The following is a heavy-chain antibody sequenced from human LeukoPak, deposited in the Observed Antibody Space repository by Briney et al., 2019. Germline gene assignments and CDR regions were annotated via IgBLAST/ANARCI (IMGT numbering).Heavy chain of an antibody. Sequence: ASVKVSCKASGYTFTGYYMHWVRQAPGQGLEWMGWINPNSGGTNYAQKFQGRVTMTRDTSISTAYMELSRLRSDDTAVYYCARGPYYDSSGYWGAYWGQGTLVTVSS. CDR2: INPNSGGT. D-gene: IGHD3-22*01. J-gene: IGHJ4*02. CDR1: GYTFTGYY. V-gene: IGHV1-2*02. CDR3: ARGPYYDSSGYWGAY.